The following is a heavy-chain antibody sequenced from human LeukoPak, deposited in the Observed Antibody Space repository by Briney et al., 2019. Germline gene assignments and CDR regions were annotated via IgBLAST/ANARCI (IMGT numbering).Heavy chain of an antibody. Sequence: GGSLRLSCAASGFTFDDYAMHWVRQAPGRGLEWVSLISWDGGSIYYADSVKGRFTISRDNSKNSLYLQMNSLRAEDTALYYCAKDKAYSSGWYYFDYWGQGTLVTVSS. J-gene: IGHJ4*02. V-gene: IGHV3-43D*03. CDR3: AKDKAYSSGWYYFDY. CDR1: GFTFDDYA. CDR2: ISWDGGSI. D-gene: IGHD6-19*01.